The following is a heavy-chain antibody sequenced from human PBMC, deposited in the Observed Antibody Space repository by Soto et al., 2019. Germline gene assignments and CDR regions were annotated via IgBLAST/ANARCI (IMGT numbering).Heavy chain of an antibody. J-gene: IGHJ4*02. Sequence: QVQLVESGGGVVQPGRSLRLSCAASGFTFSSYGMHWVRQAPGKGLEWVAVIWYDGSNKYYADSVKGRFTISRDNSKNTLYLQMNSLRVEDTAVYYCARDRDSSSWYEMRYWGQGTLVTVSS. V-gene: IGHV3-33*01. CDR1: GFTFSSYG. CDR3: ARDRDSSSWYEMRY. D-gene: IGHD6-13*01. CDR2: IWYDGSNK.